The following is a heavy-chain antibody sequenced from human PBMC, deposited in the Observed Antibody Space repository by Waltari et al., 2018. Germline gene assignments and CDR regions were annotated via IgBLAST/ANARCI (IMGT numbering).Heavy chain of an antibody. CDR1: GFNADTNF. J-gene: IGHJ4*02. D-gene: IGHD3-22*01. CDR2: IQRAGDT. Sequence: EVRLVESGGGVIKQGGSIRLSCAATGFNADTNFLNWVRQAPGKGLEWVAIIQRAGDTYYADSVRGRFTISRDNSKNTVFLQMSGLRVEDSALYYCASDGDDYHDSNIYYPFAYWGQGTLVSVSS. CDR3: ASDGDDYHDSNIYYPFAY. V-gene: IGHV3-53*01.